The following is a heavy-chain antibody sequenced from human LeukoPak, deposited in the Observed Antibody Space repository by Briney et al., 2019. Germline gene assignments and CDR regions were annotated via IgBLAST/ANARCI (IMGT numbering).Heavy chain of an antibody. Sequence: GGSLKLSCAASGFTFSDSAIHWVRQASGKGLEWVGRIRDKGYGHATAYAASMKGRFTLSRDDSRNTAYLQMNSLKTEDTALYYCTTPNEGNWFDPWGQGTLVTVSS. J-gene: IGHJ5*02. CDR2: IRDKGYGHAT. CDR1: GFTFSDSA. CDR3: TTPNEGNWFDP. D-gene: IGHD2-8*01. V-gene: IGHV3-73*01.